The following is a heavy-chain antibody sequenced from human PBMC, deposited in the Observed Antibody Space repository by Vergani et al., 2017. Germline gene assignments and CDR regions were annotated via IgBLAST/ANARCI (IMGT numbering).Heavy chain of an antibody. CDR2: ISAYNGNA. CDR1: GYTFTSYG. Sequence: QVQLVQSGAEVKKPGASVTVSCKASGYTFTSYGISWVRQAPGQGLEWMGWISAYNGNANYAQKLQGRVTMTTDTSKSPAYMELRSLRSDDTAVYYCARVGGGDGYRLGSAYYYMDVWGKGTTVTVSS. CDR3: ARVGGGDGYRLGSAYYYMDV. V-gene: IGHV1-18*04. D-gene: IGHD5-24*01. J-gene: IGHJ6*03.